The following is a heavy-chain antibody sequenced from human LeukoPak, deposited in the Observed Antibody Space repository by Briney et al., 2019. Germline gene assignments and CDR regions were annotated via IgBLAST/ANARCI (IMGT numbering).Heavy chain of an antibody. CDR1: GFTFSSYG. J-gene: IGHJ4*02. D-gene: IGHD3-10*01. Sequence: GGSLRLSCAASGFTFSSYGMSWVRQAPGKGLEWVSAISGSGGSTYYADSVKGRFTISRDNSKNTLYLQMNSLRAEDTAVYYCAKDRAHGGMVRGVMGYWGQGTLVTVSS. CDR2: ISGSGGST. V-gene: IGHV3-23*01. CDR3: AKDRAHGGMVRGVMGY.